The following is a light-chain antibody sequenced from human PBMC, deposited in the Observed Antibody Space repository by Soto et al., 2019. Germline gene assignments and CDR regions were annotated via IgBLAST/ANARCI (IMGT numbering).Light chain of an antibody. CDR1: QSVSSN. V-gene: IGKV3-15*01. Sequence: EIVMTQSPATLSVSPGERATLSCRASQSVSSNLAWYQQKPGQTPRLLIYGASSRATGIPARFSGSGSGTEFTLTISSLQSEDFAVYYCQKYNDWPPRMFGQGTKVEIK. J-gene: IGKJ1*01. CDR2: GAS. CDR3: QKYNDWPPRM.